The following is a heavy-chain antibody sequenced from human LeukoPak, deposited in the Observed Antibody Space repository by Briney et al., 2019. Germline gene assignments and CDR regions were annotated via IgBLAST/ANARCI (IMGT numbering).Heavy chain of an antibody. CDR1: GGSISSYY. CDR2: IYYSGST. V-gene: IGHV4-59*01. CDR3: ARVSGYDWESFYDY. Sequence: PSQTLSLTCTVSGGSISSYYWSWIRQPPGKGLEWIGYIYYSGSTNYNPSLKSRVTISVDTSKNQFSLKLSSVTAADTAVYYCARVSGYDWESFYDYWGQGTLVTVSS. J-gene: IGHJ4*02. D-gene: IGHD5-12*01.